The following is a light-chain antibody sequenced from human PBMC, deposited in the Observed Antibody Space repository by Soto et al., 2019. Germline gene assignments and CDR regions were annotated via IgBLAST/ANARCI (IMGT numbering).Light chain of an antibody. CDR2: EVI. CDR3: CSYAGGYTWV. Sequence: QSVLTQPASVSGSPGQSITIYCTGTSTDVGSYNLVSWYQQHPGKAPKLILYEVIKRPSGISNRFSGSKSDNTASLAISGLQAEDEADYYCCSYAGGYTWVFGGGTKLTVL. V-gene: IGLV2-23*02. CDR1: STDVGSYNL. J-gene: IGLJ3*02.